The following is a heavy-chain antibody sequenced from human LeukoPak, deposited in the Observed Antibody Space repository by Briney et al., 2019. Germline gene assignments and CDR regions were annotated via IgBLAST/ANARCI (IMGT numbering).Heavy chain of an antibody. CDR1: GYTFTSYD. CDR2: MNPNSGNT. J-gene: IGHJ4*02. V-gene: IGHV1-8*01. CDR3: AKGGYCSSTSCLAIY. Sequence: ASVKVSCKASGYTFTSYDITWVRQATGQGLEWMGRMNPNSGNTGYAQKFQGRVTMTRNTSINTAYMELSSLRSEDTAVYYCAKGGYCSSTSCLAIYWGQGTLVTVSS. D-gene: IGHD2-2*01.